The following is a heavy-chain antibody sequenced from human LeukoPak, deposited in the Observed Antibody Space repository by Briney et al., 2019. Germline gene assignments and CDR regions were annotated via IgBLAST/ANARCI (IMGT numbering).Heavy chain of an antibody. J-gene: IGHJ1*01. V-gene: IGHV1-69*13. Sequence: EASVKVSCKASGGTFDSHAINWVRQAPGQGLEWMGGIMPISGTAKYAQKFQGRFTITADDSTSTAYMELTSLRSDDTAVYYYADRFCSGGSCYSTLAEYFQYWGQGTLIIVSS. CDR3: ADRFCSGGSCYSTLAEYFQY. CDR2: IMPISGTA. D-gene: IGHD2-15*01. CDR1: GGTFDSHA.